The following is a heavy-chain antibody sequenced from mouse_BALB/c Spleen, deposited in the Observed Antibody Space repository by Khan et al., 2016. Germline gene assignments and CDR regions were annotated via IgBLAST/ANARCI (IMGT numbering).Heavy chain of an antibody. D-gene: IGHD2-14*01. CDR3: ARGYYRYDVDAY. J-gene: IGHJ2*01. CDR1: GYTFTNYG. CDR2: INTYTGEP. V-gene: IGHV9-3-1*01. Sequence: QIQLVQSGPELKKPGETVKISCKASGYTFTNYGMNWVKQAPGKGLKWMGWINTYTGEPTYADDFKGRFAFSLETSASTAYLQINNLKNEDTATYFCARGYYRYDVDAYWGQGTTLTVSS.